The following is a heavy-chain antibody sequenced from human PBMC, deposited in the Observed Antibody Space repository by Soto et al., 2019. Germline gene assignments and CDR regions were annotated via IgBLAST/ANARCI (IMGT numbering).Heavy chain of an antibody. Sequence: SLRLSCAASGFTFSSYAMSWVRQAPGKGLEWVSAISGSGGSTYYADSVKGRFTISRDNSKNTLYLQMNSLRAEDTAVYYCAKGVNIVVVPAASHGMDVWGQGTTVTVSS. J-gene: IGHJ6*02. CDR2: ISGSGGST. CDR1: GFTFSSYA. CDR3: AKGVNIVVVPAASHGMDV. D-gene: IGHD2-2*01. V-gene: IGHV3-23*01.